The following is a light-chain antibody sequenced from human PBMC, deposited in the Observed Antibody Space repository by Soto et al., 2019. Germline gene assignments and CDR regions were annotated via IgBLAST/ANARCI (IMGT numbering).Light chain of an antibody. CDR3: SSYTSSSTYV. CDR2: DVS. CDR1: SSDVGGYNY. Sequence: QSALTKPASVNGSPGGSITISCTGTSSDVGGYNYVSWYQQHPGKAPKLMIYDVSNRPSGVSNRFSGSKSGNTASLTISGLQAEDEADYYCSSYTSSSTYVFGSGTKVTVL. V-gene: IGLV2-14*01. J-gene: IGLJ1*01.